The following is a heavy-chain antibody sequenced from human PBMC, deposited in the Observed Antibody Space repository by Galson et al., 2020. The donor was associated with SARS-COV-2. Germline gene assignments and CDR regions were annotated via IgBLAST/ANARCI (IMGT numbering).Heavy chain of an antibody. V-gene: IGHV4-31*03. CDR3: ARDPGDYYDSSGYSYWYFDL. Sequence: SETLSLTCTVSGGSISSGGYYWSWIRQHPGKGLEWIGYIYYSGSTYYNPSLKSRVTISVDTSKNQFSLKLSSVTAADTAVYYCARDPGDYYDSSGYSYWYFDLWGRGTLVTVSS. CDR1: GGSISSGGYY. D-gene: IGHD3-22*01. J-gene: IGHJ2*01. CDR2: IYYSGST.